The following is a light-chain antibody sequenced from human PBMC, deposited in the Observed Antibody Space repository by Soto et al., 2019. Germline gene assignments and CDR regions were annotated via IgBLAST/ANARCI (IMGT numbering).Light chain of an antibody. Sequence: QSVLAQPASVSGSPGQSITISCTGTGSDVGGYKYVSWYQQLPGKAPKLMIYDVSYRPSGVSDRFSGSKSGNTASLIISGLQAEVEADYYCSSYASSSPFVFGTGTKVTVL. CDR1: GSDVGGYKY. V-gene: IGLV2-14*01. J-gene: IGLJ1*01. CDR3: SSYASSSPFV. CDR2: DVS.